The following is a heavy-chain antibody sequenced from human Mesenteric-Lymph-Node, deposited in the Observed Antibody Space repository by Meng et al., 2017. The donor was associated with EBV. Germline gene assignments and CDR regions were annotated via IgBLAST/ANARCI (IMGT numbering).Heavy chain of an antibody. CDR1: GGSISSNNW. CDR3: ASAQCSGGGCPGGS. D-gene: IGHD2-15*01. Sequence: QVELQEAGPGAVNPSGNRSLTCAVSGGSISSNNWWSWVRQPPGKGLEWIGEIYHSGITNYNPSLSSRVTMSVDKSKNQFSLNLISVTAADTAVYYCASAQCSGGGCPGGSWGQGTLVTVSS. CDR2: IYHSGIT. V-gene: IGHV4-4*02. J-gene: IGHJ5*02.